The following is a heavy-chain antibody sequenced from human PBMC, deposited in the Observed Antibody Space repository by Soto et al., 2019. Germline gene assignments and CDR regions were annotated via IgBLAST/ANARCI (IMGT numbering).Heavy chain of an antibody. CDR3: VRHSGRTFDS. V-gene: IGHV4-4*02. CDR2: ISESGGT. D-gene: IGHD5-12*01. CDR1: GDSLSSPNW. Sequence: QEQLQESGPGLVKPSGTLSLTCAVSGDSLSSPNWWSWVRLPPEKGLEWIGEISESGGTKYNPSLKSRVTISVDKSNNHLSLKLHSVTAADTAMYYCVRHSGRTFDSGGQGALVTVSS. J-gene: IGHJ4*02.